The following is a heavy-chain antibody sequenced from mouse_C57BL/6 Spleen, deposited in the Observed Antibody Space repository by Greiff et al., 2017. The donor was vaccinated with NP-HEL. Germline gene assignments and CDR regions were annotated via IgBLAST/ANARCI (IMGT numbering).Heavy chain of an antibody. D-gene: IGHD1-1*01. CDR1: GFTFSDYG. J-gene: IGHJ1*03. CDR2: ISRGSGTT. V-gene: IGHV5-17*01. CDR3: ARPRGSRAWYFDV. Sequence: EVQGVESGGGLVKPGGSLKLSCAASGFTFSDYGMHWVRQAPEKGLEWVAYISRGSGTTYYADTVKGRFTISRDNAKNTLFLQMTSLRSEDTAMYYCARPRGSRAWYFDVWGTGTTVTVSS.